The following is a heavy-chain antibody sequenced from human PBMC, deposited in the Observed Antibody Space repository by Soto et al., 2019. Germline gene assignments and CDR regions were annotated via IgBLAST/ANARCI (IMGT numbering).Heavy chain of an antibody. CDR3: AIDACCCGGDCYSLVY. D-gene: IGHD2-21*02. CDR2: IFPRLGTT. Sequence: SVKVSCKASGVAFNNYPISWVRQAPGQGLEWMGGIFPRLGTTTYAQKEQDRVSMTADESTSTVYMELSGLRSEDTAIYYCAIDACCCGGDCYSLVYWGQGTLVTVSS. V-gene: IGHV1-69*13. J-gene: IGHJ4*02. CDR1: GVAFNNYP.